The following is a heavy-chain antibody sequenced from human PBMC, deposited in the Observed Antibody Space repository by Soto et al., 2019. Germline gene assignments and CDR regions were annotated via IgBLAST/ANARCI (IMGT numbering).Heavy chain of an antibody. D-gene: IGHD3-3*01. CDR3: ARGPLEWLLWGVDYYGMDV. Sequence: ASVKVSCKASGYTFTSYDINWVRQATGQGLEWMGWMNPNSGNTGYAQKFQGRVTMTRNTSISTAYMELSSLRSEDTAVYYCARGPLEWLLWGVDYYGMDVWGQGTTVTVSS. CDR2: MNPNSGNT. CDR1: GYTFTSYD. J-gene: IGHJ6*02. V-gene: IGHV1-8*01.